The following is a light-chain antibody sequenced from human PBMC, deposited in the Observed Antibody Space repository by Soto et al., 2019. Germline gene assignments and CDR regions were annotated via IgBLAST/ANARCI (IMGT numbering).Light chain of an antibody. CDR2: DAS. CDR1: QSISTW. J-gene: IGKJ1*01. Sequence: IQMTQSPSTLSASVGDRVTITCRASQSISTWLAWYQQKPGKAPKLLIYDASNLDSGVPSRFSGSGSGTEFTLTISSLRPDDFATYYCQQYNGYSGTFGQGTKVEIK. CDR3: QQYNGYSGT. V-gene: IGKV1-5*01.